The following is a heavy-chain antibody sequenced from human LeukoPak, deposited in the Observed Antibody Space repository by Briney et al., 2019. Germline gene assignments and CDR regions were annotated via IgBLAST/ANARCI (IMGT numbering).Heavy chain of an antibody. CDR2: FDPEDGET. CDR1: GYTLTQLS. D-gene: IGHD3-22*01. CDR3: ATALRYYDSSGYYWFDP. J-gene: IGHJ5*02. V-gene: IGHV1-24*01. Sequence: ASVKVSCKVSGYTLTQLSMHWVRPAPGKGLEWMGGFDPEDGETIYAQKFQGRVTMTEDTSTDTAYMELSSLSSEDTAVYYCATALRYYDSSGYYWFDPWGQGTLVTVSS.